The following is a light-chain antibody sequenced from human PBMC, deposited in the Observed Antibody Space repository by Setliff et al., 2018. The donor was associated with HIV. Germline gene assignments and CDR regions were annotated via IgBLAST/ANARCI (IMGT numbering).Light chain of an antibody. CDR3: SSYTTSSTLV. J-gene: IGLJ1*01. V-gene: IGLV2-14*01. CDR2: EVS. Sequence: QSVLTQPASVSESPGQSITISCTGTSSDVGGYNYVSWYQHYPGKAPKLLIFEVSNRPSGVSNRFSGSKSGKTASLTISGLQAEDEADYFCSSYTTSSTLVFGTGTKVTVL. CDR1: SSDVGGYNY.